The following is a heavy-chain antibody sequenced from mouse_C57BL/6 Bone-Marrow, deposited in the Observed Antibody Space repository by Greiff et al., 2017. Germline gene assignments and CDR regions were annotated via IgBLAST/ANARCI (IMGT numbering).Heavy chain of an antibody. CDR1: GYAFSSYW. V-gene: IGHV1-80*01. D-gene: IGHD1-1*01. CDR3: ARSLYGGSYWDGAMDY. Sequence: VQLQQSGAELVKPGASVKISCKASGYAFSSYWMNWVKQRPGKGLEWIGQIYPGDGDTNYNGKFKGKATLTADKSSSTAYMQLSSLTSEDSAVXFGARSLYGGSYWDGAMDYWGQGTSVTVSS. J-gene: IGHJ4*01. CDR2: IYPGDGDT.